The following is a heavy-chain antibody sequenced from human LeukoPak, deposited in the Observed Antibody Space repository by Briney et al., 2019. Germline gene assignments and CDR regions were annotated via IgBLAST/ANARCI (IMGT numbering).Heavy chain of an antibody. V-gene: IGHV3-11*04. CDR1: GFTFSDYY. J-gene: IGHJ4*02. CDR2: IGSSGSKT. Sequence: PGGSLRLSCAASGFTFSDYYMGWIRQAPGKGLEWASYIGSSGSKTDHADSVKGRFTISRDNAKNSLYLQLSSLTAEDTAVYYCARVICYGQVAFDYWGQGTLVTVSS. D-gene: IGHD2-8*01. CDR3: ARVICYGQVAFDY.